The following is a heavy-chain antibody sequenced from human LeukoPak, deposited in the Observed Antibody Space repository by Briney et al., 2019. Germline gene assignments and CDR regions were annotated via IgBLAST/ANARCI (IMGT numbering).Heavy chain of an antibody. CDR2: IYYSGIT. J-gene: IGHJ4*02. CDR3: ARTPYDY. CDR1: GGSISSTNYY. V-gene: IGHV4-39*01. D-gene: IGHD2-15*01. Sequence: PSETLSLTCTVSGGSISSTNYYWGWIRQPPGKGLEWIGSIYYSGITYYNPSLRSRITISVDTSKNQFSLKLSPVTAADTAVYYCARTPYDYWGQGTLVTVSS.